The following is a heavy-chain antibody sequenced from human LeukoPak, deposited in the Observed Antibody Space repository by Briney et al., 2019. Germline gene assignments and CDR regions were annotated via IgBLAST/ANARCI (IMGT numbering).Heavy chain of an antibody. CDR2: VNLQGGT. Sequence: SETLSLTCDVSGGSITQTNWTWVRQPPGKGLEWIGEVNLQGGTNYNPSLLRRVAISVDTSANHVSLQMTSVTAADTAVYYCAREGGSYRPLDYSGQGTLVIVSS. CDR1: GGSITQTNW. V-gene: IGHV4-4*02. CDR3: AREGGSYRPLDY. D-gene: IGHD3-16*02. J-gene: IGHJ4*02.